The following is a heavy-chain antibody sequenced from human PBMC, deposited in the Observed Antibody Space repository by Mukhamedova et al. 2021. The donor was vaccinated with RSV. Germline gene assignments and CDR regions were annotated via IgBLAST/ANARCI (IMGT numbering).Heavy chain of an antibody. Sequence: SGSFSWVWIRQPPGKGLEWIGSIFYRGNTYYSPSLKSRVTVSLDTSKNQFSLTLISVTAADTAVYYCAREQMRYNYYGMDVWGQG. CDR2: IFYRGNT. J-gene: IGHJ6*02. V-gene: IGHV4-39*02. CDR1: SGSFS. CDR3: AREQMRYNYYGMDV.